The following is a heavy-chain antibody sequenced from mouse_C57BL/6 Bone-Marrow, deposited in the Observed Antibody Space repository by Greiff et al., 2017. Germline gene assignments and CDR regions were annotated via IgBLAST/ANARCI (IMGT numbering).Heavy chain of an antibody. CDR2: IDPSDSET. CDR3: ARLEATRNFDY. J-gene: IGHJ2*01. CDR1: GYTFTSYW. Sequence: VKLQQPGAELVRPGSSVKLSCKASGYTFTSYWMHWVKQRPIQGLEWIGNIDPSDSETHYNQKFKDKATLTVDKSSSTAYMQLSSLTSEDSAVYYCARLEATRNFDYWGQGTTLTVSS. V-gene: IGHV1-52*01. D-gene: IGHD6-1*01.